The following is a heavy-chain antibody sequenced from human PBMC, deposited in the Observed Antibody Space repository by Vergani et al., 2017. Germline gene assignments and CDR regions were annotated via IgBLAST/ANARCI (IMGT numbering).Heavy chain of an antibody. J-gene: IGHJ5*02. Sequence: QVQLQQWGAGLLKPSETLSLTCVVSGGSVNNDSYFWGWIRQAPGKGLEHIASVYYLGNPYYNPSVKSRVSVSVDTSKNQFSLKLSYVTAADTAVYYCVRHGYRSVIDWFDPWSQGTLVTVS. D-gene: IGHD5-24*01. CDR3: VRHGYRSVIDWFDP. CDR2: VYYLGNP. V-gene: IGHV4-39*01. CDR1: GGSVNNDSYF.